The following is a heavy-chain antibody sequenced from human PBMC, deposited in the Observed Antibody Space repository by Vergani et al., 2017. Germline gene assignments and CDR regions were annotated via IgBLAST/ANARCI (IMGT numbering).Heavy chain of an antibody. CDR1: GFTFSNAW. Sequence: EVQLVESGGGLVKPGGSLRLSCAASGFTFSNAWMSWVRQAPGKGLEWVGRIKSKTDGGTTDYAAPVKGRFTISRDDSKNTLYLQMNSLKTEETAVYYCAKDRRPEQQLVRGWFDPWGQGTLVTVSS. J-gene: IGHJ5*02. CDR2: IKSKTDGGTT. CDR3: AKDRRPEQQLVRGWFDP. V-gene: IGHV3-15*01. D-gene: IGHD6-13*01.